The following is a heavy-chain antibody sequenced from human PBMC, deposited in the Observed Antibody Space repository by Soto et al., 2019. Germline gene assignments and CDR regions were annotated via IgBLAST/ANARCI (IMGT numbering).Heavy chain of an antibody. CDR2: IYYGGNT. D-gene: IGHD6-19*01. J-gene: IGHJ5*02. Sequence: ASATLSQTWRVSGCYMNVYCGNWLRKAPGKGLEWIGYIYYGGNTNYNPSLKSRVTISLDTSKNQFSLKLNSVTAADTAVYYCARDRYTTGWYYFDPWGQGPLVTGPS. V-gene: IGHV4-59*01. CDR1: GCYMNVYC. CDR3: ARDRYTTGWYYFDP.